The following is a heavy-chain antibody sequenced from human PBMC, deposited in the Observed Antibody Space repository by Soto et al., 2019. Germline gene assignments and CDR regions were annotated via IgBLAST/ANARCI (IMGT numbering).Heavy chain of an antibody. CDR2: ISNDGSNK. V-gene: IGHV3-30*18. D-gene: IGHD2-15*01. CDR3: AKGSYYSGGRRFDLPLDY. CDR1: GFTFTNFG. Sequence: PGGSLRLSCAVSGFTFTNFGMHWVRQAPGKGLEWVAVISNDGSNKYYADSVKGRFTISRDNSKNTLYLQMNSLRAEDTAVYYCAKGSYYSGGRRFDLPLDYWGQGTLVTIST. J-gene: IGHJ4*02.